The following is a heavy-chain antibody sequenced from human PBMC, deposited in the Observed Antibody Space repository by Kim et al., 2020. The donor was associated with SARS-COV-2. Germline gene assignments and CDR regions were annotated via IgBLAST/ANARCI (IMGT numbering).Heavy chain of an antibody. D-gene: IGHD3-22*01. CDR3: AREYYDSSGYYFDY. V-gene: IGHV1-3*01. Sequence: QQFQGRDTITRDTAASTAYMELSSLRSEDTAVYYCAREYYDSSGYYFDYWGQGTLVTVSS. J-gene: IGHJ4*02.